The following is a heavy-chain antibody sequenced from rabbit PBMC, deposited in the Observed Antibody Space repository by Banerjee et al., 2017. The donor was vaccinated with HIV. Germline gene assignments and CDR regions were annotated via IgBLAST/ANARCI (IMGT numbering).Heavy chain of an antibody. CDR3: ARDLAGAIGWNFNL. J-gene: IGHJ4*01. CDR2: INTSSGNT. V-gene: IGHV1S40*01. D-gene: IGHD4-1*01. Sequence: VRQAPGKGLEWIACINTSSGNTVYASWAKGRFTISKTSWTTVTLQMTSLTAADTATYFCARDLAGAIGWNFNLWGQGTLVTVS.